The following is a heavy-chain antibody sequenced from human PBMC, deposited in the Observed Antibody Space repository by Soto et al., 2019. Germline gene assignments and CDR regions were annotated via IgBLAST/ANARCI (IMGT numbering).Heavy chain of an antibody. Sequence: SETLSLTCTVSGGSISSYYWSWIRQPPGKGLEWIGYIYYSGSTNYNPSLKSRVTISVDTSKNQFSLKLSSVTAADTAVYYCARSLGVLYGDYLGGYYYYYMDVWGKGTTVPVSS. J-gene: IGHJ6*03. V-gene: IGHV4-59*01. D-gene: IGHD4-17*01. CDR3: ARSLGVLYGDYLGGYYYYYMDV. CDR2: IYYSGST. CDR1: GGSISSYY.